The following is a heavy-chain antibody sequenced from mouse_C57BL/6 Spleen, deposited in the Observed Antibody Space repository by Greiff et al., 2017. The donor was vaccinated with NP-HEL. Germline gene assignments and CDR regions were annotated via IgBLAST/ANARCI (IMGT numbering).Heavy chain of an antibody. J-gene: IGHJ2*01. V-gene: IGHV1-50*01. CDR2: IDPSDSYT. CDR3: ARQRDDGYYDDY. CDR1: GYTFTSYW. D-gene: IGHD2-3*01. Sequence: QVQLQQPGAELVKPGASVKLSCKASGYTFTSYWMQWVKQRPGQGLEWIGEIDPSDSYTNYNQKFKGKATLTVDTSSSTAYMQLSSLTSEDSAVYYCARQRDDGYYDDYWGQGTTLTVSS.